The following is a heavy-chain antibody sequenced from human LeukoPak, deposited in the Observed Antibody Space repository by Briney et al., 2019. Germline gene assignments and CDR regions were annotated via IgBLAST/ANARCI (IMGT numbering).Heavy chain of an antibody. CDR2: IYHSGST. CDR1: GGSISSSNW. D-gene: IGHD2-21*02. Sequence: PSGTLSLTCAVSGGSISSSNWWSWVRQPPGKGLEWIGEIYHSGSTNYNPSLKSRVTISVDKSTNQFSLKLSSVTAADTAVYYCASYCGGDCYSWGAFDIWGQGTMVTVSS. V-gene: IGHV4-4*02. CDR3: ASYCGGDCYSWGAFDI. J-gene: IGHJ3*02.